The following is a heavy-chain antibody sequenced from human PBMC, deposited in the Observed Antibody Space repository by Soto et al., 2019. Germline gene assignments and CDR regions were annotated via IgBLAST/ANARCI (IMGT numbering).Heavy chain of an antibody. CDR2: IKSKTDGGTT. D-gene: IGHD3-3*01. CDR3: TTDPYYDFWSGYYMGDYFDY. V-gene: IGHV3-15*01. Sequence: EVQLVESGGGLVKPGGSLSLSCAASGFTFSNAWMSWVRQAPGKGLEWVGRIKSKTDGGTTDYAAPVKGRFTISRDDSKNTLYLQMNSLKTEDTAVYYCTTDPYYDFWSGYYMGDYFDYWGQGTLVTVSS. J-gene: IGHJ4*02. CDR1: GFTFSNAW.